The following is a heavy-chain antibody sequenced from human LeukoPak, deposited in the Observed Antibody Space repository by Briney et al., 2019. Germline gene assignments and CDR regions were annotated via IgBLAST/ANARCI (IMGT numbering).Heavy chain of an antibody. V-gene: IGHV1-46*01. Sequence: GASVKVSCNASGYTFTSYYMHWVRQAPGQGLERMGIINPSATSTTYAQKFQGRATVTRDTSTSTVYMELRSLRSDDTAVYYCASPSSYSTGWYSLDYWGQGTLVTVSS. CDR3: ASPSSYSTGWYSLDY. J-gene: IGHJ4*02. D-gene: IGHD6-19*01. CDR2: INPSATST. CDR1: GYTFTSYY.